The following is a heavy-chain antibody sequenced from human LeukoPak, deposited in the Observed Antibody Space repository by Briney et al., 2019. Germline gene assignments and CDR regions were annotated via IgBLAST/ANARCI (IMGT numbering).Heavy chain of an antibody. Sequence: ETLSLTCTVSGGSISSGGYYWSWVRQAPGKGLVWVSRINGDGSSTDYADSVKGRFTISRDNAKNTLYLQMNSLRAEDTAMYYCARTNHFFDSWGQGTLVAVSS. J-gene: IGHJ4*02. D-gene: IGHD1-14*01. CDR2: INGDGSST. CDR3: ARTNHFFDS. V-gene: IGHV3-74*01. CDR1: GGSISSGGYY.